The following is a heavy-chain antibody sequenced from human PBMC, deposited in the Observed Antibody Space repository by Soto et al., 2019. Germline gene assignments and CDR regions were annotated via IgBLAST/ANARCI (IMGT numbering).Heavy chain of an antibody. D-gene: IGHD3-10*01. Sequence: QVQLQESGPGLVQPSETLSLTCTVSGGSISSYYWSWIRQPPGKGLEWIGYIYYSGSTNYNPSLKSRVTISVDTSNNLCSLTLSSATAADTAVYYCARSLRGIYGAGSYVFDPWGHGNLVTVAA. CDR3: ARSLRGIYGAGSYVFDP. CDR1: GGSISSYY. J-gene: IGHJ5*02. CDR2: IYYSGST. V-gene: IGHV4-59*01.